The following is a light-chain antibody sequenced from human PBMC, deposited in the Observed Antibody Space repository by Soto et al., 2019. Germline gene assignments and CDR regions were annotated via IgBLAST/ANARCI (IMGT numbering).Light chain of an antibody. V-gene: IGLV2-14*01. CDR3: SSFTSINTWV. Sequence: QSALTQPASVSGSTGQSITISCTGASSDVGGYNYVSWYQQHPGKAPKLMIYEVSNRPSGVSNRFSGSKSGNTASLTISGLQAEDAADYYCSSFTSINTWVFGGGTKLTVL. CDR2: EVS. CDR1: SSDVGGYNY. J-gene: IGLJ3*02.